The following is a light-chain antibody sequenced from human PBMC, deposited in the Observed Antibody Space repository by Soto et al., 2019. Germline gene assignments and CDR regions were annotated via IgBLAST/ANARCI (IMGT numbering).Light chain of an antibody. CDR3: HQRSNWWT. CDR1: QSVSSSY. CDR2: AAS. V-gene: IGKV3D-20*02. Sequence: EIVLTQSPATLSLSPGERATLSCRASQSVSSSYLAWYQQKPGQAPRLLIYAASSRATGIPDRFSGSGSGTDFTLTISRLEPEDSAVYYCHQRSNWWTFGQGTKVDIK. J-gene: IGKJ1*01.